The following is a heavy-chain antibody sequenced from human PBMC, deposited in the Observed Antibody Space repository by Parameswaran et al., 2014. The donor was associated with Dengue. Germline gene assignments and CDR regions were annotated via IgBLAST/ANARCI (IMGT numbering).Heavy chain of an antibody. J-gene: IGHJ5*02. Sequence: WVRQAPGQGLEWMGGIIPILGIANYAQKFQGRVTITADKSTSTAYMELSSLRSEDTAVYYCARGVTIFGGNKGIWFDPWGQGTLVTVSS. V-gene: IGHV1-69*10. D-gene: IGHD3-3*01. CDR2: IIPILGIA. CDR3: ARGVTIFGGNKGIWFDP.